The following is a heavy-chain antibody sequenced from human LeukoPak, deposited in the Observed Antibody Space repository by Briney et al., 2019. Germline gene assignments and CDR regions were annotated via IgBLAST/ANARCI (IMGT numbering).Heavy chain of an antibody. CDR2: INHSGST. J-gene: IGHJ6*03. Sequence: SETLSLTCAVYGGSFSGYYWSWIRQPPGKGLEWIGEINHSGSTNYNPSLKSRVTISVDTSKNQFSLKLSSVTAADTAVYYCARGVDTAMVGYYYCMDVWGKGTTVTVSS. CDR1: GGSFSGYY. V-gene: IGHV4-34*01. CDR3: ARGVDTAMVGYYYCMDV. D-gene: IGHD5-18*01.